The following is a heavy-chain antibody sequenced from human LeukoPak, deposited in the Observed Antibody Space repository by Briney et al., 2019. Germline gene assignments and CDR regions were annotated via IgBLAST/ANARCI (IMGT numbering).Heavy chain of an antibody. CDR3: VPDPDITMP. CDR2: ISSSGSTI. V-gene: IGHV3-48*01. CDR1: GSTFSIYS. Sequence: PGGSLRLSCAMSGSTFSIYSLNWVRQAPGKGPEWISYISSSGSTIYYADSVKGRFTISRDNAKHSLYLQMDSLRAEDTAVYYCVPDPDITMPWGPGTLVTVSS. D-gene: IGHD1-14*01. J-gene: IGHJ4*02.